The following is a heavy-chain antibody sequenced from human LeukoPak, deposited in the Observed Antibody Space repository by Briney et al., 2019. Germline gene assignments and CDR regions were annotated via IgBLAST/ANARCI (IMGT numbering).Heavy chain of an antibody. Sequence: PGGSLRLSCAASGFTFSSYEMNWVRQAPGKGLEWVSYISSSDSRTYYADSVKGRFTISRDNAKNSLYLQMNSLRTEDTAVYYSARDGSGWFDYWGQGTLVTVSS. D-gene: IGHD6-19*01. CDR2: ISSSDSRT. CDR1: GFTFSSYE. CDR3: ARDGSGWFDY. J-gene: IGHJ4*02. V-gene: IGHV3-48*03.